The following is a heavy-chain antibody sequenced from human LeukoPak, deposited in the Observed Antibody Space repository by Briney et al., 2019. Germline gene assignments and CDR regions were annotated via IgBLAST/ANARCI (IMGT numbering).Heavy chain of an antibody. J-gene: IGHJ5*02. CDR1: GYTFTDYY. D-gene: IGHD2-2*02. CDR3: ARHPDIVVVPAAIWFDP. CDR2: INPNSGGT. V-gene: IGHV1-2*02. Sequence: ASVKVSCKASGYTFTDYYMHWVRQAPGQGLEWMGWINPNSGGTNYAQKFQGRVTMTRDTSISTAYMELSRLRSDDTAVYYCARHPDIVVVPAAIWFDPWGQGTLVTVSS.